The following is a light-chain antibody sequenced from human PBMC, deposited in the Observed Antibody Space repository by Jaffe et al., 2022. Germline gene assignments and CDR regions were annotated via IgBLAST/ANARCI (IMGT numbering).Light chain of an antibody. CDR2: GAS. V-gene: IGKV3-20*01. Sequence: ENVLTQSPGTLSLSPGERATLSCRASQSVSSSYLAWYQQRPGQAPRLLIYGASSRATGIPDRFSGSGSGTDFIFTISRLEPEDFAVYYCQQYGSSPTFGQGTRLEIK. J-gene: IGKJ5*01. CDR1: QSVSSSY. CDR3: QQYGSSPT.